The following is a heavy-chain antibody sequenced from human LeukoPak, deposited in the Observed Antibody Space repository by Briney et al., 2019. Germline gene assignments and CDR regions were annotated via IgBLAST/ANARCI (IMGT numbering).Heavy chain of an antibody. D-gene: IGHD5-12*01. CDR3: ASPRGYSGYEWFNWFDP. Sequence: SETLSLTCAVYGGSFRGYYWSWIRQPPGKGLEWIGEINHSGSTNYNPSLKSRVTISVDTSENQFSLKLSSVTTADTAVYYCASPRGYSGYEWFNWFDPWGQGTLVTVSS. V-gene: IGHV4-34*01. CDR2: INHSGST. CDR1: GGSFRGYY. J-gene: IGHJ5*02.